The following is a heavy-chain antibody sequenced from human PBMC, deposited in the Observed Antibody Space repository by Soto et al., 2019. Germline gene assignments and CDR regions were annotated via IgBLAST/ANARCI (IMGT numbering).Heavy chain of an antibody. V-gene: IGHV4-39*01. CDR1: GGSISSSSYY. Sequence: SETLSLTCTVSGGSISSSSYYWGWIRQPPGKGLEWIGSIYYSGTSSYNPSLKSRVTMSVDTSKKQLSLRLRSVTAADTAVYYCARLHCDSPNCVPLDPWGQGTLVTVSS. CDR2: IYYSGTS. D-gene: IGHD2-2*01. CDR3: ARLHCDSPNCVPLDP. J-gene: IGHJ5*02.